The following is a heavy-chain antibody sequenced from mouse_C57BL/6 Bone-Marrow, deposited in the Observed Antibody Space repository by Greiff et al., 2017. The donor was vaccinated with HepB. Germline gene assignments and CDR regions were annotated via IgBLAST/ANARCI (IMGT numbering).Heavy chain of an antibody. J-gene: IGHJ2*01. CDR2: ISYSGST. V-gene: IGHV3-1*01. D-gene: IGHD1-1*02. CDR1: GYSITSGYD. Sequence: EVQGVESGPGMVKPSQSLSLTCTVTGYSITSGYDWHWIRHFPGNKLEWMGYISYSGSTNYNPSLKSRISITHDTSKNHFFLKLNSVTTEDTATYYCARGRWVGYFDYWGQGTTLTVSS. CDR3: ARGRWVGYFDY.